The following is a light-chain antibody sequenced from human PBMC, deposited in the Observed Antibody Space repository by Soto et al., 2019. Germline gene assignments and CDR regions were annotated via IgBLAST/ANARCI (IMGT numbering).Light chain of an antibody. J-gene: IGKJ5*01. Sequence: EIVLTQSPATLSSFPGDRVTLSCRASQYINTRLAWYQHRPGQAPRLLIYQTSLRATGIPDRFSGSGSGTDFTLTISRLEPEDFAVYYCQQYVSPPITFGQGTRLEIK. CDR2: QTS. CDR1: QYINTR. CDR3: QQYVSPPIT. V-gene: IGKV3-20*01.